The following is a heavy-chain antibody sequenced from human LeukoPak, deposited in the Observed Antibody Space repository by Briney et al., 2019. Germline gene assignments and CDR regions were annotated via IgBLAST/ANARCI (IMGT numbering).Heavy chain of an antibody. D-gene: IGHD1-26*01. CDR2: ISYDGSNK. V-gene: IGHV3-30*18. CDR3: AKDSCGREFLFSH. CDR1: GYTYCRYR. Sequence: GGSLRLFCGASGYTYCRYRTLWVRQAPGKGLEWVAVISYDGSNKYYADSVKGRFTIARDNSKNTLYLQMNSLRAEDTAVYYTAKDSCGREFLFSHWGQGTLVTVSS. J-gene: IGHJ4*02.